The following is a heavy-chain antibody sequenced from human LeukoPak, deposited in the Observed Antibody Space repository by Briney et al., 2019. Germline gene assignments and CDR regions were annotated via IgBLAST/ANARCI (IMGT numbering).Heavy chain of an antibody. CDR2: INVDGSGT. D-gene: IGHD1-26*01. V-gene: IGHV3-74*01. CDR3: ARGVYSASHGPP. Sequence: GGSLRLSCTASGFTFRDYWMHWVRQAPGKGLVWVSHINVDGSGTTYADSVKGRFTISRDNAKNTLYLQMNSLRGDDTAVYYCARGVYSASHGPPWGQGTLVTVSS. CDR1: GFTFRDYW. J-gene: IGHJ5*02.